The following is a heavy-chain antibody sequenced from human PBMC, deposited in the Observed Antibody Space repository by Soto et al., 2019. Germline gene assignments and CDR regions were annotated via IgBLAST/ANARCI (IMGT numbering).Heavy chain of an antibody. CDR3: AKDHRH. Sequence: GGSLRLSCSASGFTFSSYAMHWVRQSPGKGLEYVSVIFIGGTTYYADSVKGRFTISRDNSKNTLYLQMNSLRAEDTAVYYCAKDHRHWGQGTLVTVSS. V-gene: IGHV3-64*04. CDR2: IFIGGTT. CDR1: GFTFSSYA. J-gene: IGHJ4*02.